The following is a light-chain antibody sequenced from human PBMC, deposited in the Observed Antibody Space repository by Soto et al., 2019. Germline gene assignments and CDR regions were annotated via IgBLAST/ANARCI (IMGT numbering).Light chain of an antibody. CDR1: SSNIGGNS. Sequence: QSVMTQPPSVSAAPGQRVTISCSGSSSNIGGNSVSWYQQLPGTAPKLLIYGDDKRPSGIPDRFSGSKSGTSATLGITGFQTGDEADHYCGSWDSSLSAYVFGTGTKLTVL. J-gene: IGLJ1*01. CDR2: GDD. V-gene: IGLV1-51*01. CDR3: GSWDSSLSAYV.